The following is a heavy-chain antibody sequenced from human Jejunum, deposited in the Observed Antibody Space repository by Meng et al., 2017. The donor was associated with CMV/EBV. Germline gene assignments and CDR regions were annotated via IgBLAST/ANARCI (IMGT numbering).Heavy chain of an antibody. V-gene: IGHV1-8*03. CDR3: ARDLSGTYVGGWFDP. J-gene: IGHJ5*02. Sequence: SGYTFTNYDIKWVRQATGHGLEWMGWMNPNSGNTSYAQKFQGRVTITRNSSISTAYMELSGLTSDDTAIYYCARDLSGTYVGGWFDPWGQGTLVTVSS. CDR2: MNPNSGNT. CDR1: GYTFTNYD. D-gene: IGHD1-26*01.